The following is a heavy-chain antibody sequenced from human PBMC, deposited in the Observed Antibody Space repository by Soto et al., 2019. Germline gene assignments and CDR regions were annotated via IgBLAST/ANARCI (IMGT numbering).Heavy chain of an antibody. J-gene: IGHJ4*02. Sequence: GGSLRLSCAASGFTFSSYGMHWVRQAPGKGLEWVAVISYDGSNKYYADSVKGRFTISRDNSKNTLYLQMNSLRAEDTAVYYCAKDHPTYYYDSSGIRGPVGYWGQGTLVTVSS. V-gene: IGHV3-30*18. CDR3: AKDHPTYYYDSSGIRGPVGY. D-gene: IGHD3-22*01. CDR1: GFTFSSYG. CDR2: ISYDGSNK.